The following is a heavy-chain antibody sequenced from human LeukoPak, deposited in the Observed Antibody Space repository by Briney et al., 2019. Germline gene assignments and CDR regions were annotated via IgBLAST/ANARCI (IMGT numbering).Heavy chain of an antibody. CDR1: GGTFSSYA. Sequence: ASVKVSCKASGGTFSSYAISWVRQAPGQGLEWMGRINPNSGGTNYAQKFQGRVTMTRDTSISTAYMELSRLRSDDTAVYYCARDEEQTGQWLPDYYYYGMDVWGQGTTVTVSS. CDR3: ARDEEQTGQWLPDYYYYGMDV. CDR2: INPNSGGT. D-gene: IGHD6-19*01. J-gene: IGHJ6*02. V-gene: IGHV1-2*06.